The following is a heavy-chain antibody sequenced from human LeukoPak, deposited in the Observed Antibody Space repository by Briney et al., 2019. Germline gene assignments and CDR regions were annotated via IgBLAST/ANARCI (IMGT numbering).Heavy chain of an antibody. CDR3: ARVAYNTSSGGFDY. CDR1: GFTFSDYY. Sequence: AGGSLRLSCAASGFTFSDYYMTWIRQAPGKGPEWVSYISTSGSTIYYADSVKGRFTISRDNAKNSLYLQMNSLRAEDTAVYYCARVAYNTSSGGFDYWGQGTLVTVSS. D-gene: IGHD6-6*01. J-gene: IGHJ4*02. V-gene: IGHV3-11*04. CDR2: ISTSGSTI.